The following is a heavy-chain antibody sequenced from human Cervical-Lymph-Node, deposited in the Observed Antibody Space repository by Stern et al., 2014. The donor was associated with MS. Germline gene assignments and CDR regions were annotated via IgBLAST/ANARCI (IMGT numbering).Heavy chain of an antibody. V-gene: IGHV4-59*01. D-gene: IGHD1-26*01. J-gene: IGHJ5*01. CDR3: ARVTGRGTRQNWFDS. CDR1: GGSMSSKY. CDR2: VYSDGST. Sequence: QLQESGPGLVKPSETVSLTCTVSGGSMSSKYWNWIRQPPGKGLEWIGYVYSDGSTNYNPSLKSRVIISLDTSTNQFSLSLTSVTAADTAVYYCARVTGRGTRQNWFDSWGQGTLVTVSS.